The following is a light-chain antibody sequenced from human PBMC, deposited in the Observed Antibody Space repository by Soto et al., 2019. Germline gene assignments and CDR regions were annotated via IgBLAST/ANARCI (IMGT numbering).Light chain of an antibody. V-gene: IGKV3-11*01. Sequence: EIVLTQSPATLSSSPGERATLSCRASQSVSSYLAWYQQKPGQAPRLLIYDASSRATGLPARFSGSGSGSDFTLPISSLEPEDFAVYYCQQRSNWPPITFGQGTRLEIK. CDR3: QQRSNWPPIT. CDR1: QSVSSY. CDR2: DAS. J-gene: IGKJ5*01.